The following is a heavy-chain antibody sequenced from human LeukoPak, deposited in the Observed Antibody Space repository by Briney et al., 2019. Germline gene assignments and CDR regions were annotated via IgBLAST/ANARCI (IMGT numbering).Heavy chain of an antibody. CDR1: GYTFTSYD. D-gene: IGHD5-24*01. J-gene: IGHJ2*01. Sequence: ASVKVSCKASGYTFTSYDINWVRQATGQGLEWMGWMNPNSGNTGYVQKFQGRVTMTRNTSISTAYMELSSLRSEDTAVYYCARDGPSEDGYNWFRYFDLWGRGTLVTVSS. CDR3: ARDGPSEDGYNWFRYFDL. CDR2: MNPNSGNT. V-gene: IGHV1-8*01.